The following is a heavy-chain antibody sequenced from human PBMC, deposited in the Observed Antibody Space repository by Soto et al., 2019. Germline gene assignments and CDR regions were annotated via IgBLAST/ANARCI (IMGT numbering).Heavy chain of an antibody. D-gene: IGHD3-10*01. CDR1: GGSISSYY. J-gene: IGHJ6*02. CDR2: IYYSGST. V-gene: IGHV4-59*01. Sequence: SETLSLTCTVSGGSISSYYWSWIRQPPGKGLEWIGYIYYSGSTNYNPSLKSRVTISVDTSKNQFSLKLSSVTAADTAVYYCARDRSDITMVRGVAYGMDVWGQGTTVTVSS. CDR3: ARDRSDITMVRGVAYGMDV.